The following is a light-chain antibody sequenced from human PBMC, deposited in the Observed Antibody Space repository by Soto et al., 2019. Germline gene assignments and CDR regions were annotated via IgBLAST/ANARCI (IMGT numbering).Light chain of an antibody. CDR2: GAS. Sequence: EIVMTKSPATLSVSPGERATLSCSASQSVSTNLAWYQKKPGQAPRLLIYGASTRTTGIPARFSGSGSGTEFTLTISSLQSEDFAFYYCQQYNNWWTFGQGTRVDIK. V-gene: IGKV3-15*01. CDR3: QQYNNWWT. CDR1: QSVSTN. J-gene: IGKJ1*01.